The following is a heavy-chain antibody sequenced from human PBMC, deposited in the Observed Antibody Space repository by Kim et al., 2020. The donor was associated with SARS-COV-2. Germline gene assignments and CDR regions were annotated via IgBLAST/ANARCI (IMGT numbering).Heavy chain of an antibody. CDR3: VKGPIIL. Sequence: NGVITYYPNARKDRFTISRDNSKNTLYLQMSSLRAEDTAVYYCVKGPIILWGQGTLVTVSS. CDR2: NGVIT. V-gene: IGHV3-64D*09. D-gene: IGHD3-3*01. J-gene: IGHJ4*02.